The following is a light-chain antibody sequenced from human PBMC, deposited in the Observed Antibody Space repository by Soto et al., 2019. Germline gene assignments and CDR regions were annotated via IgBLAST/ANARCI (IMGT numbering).Light chain of an antibody. CDR2: GAS. Sequence: IVLTQSPGTLSLSPGERATLSCRASQNVNNNYLAWYQQKPGQAPRLLIRGASSRATGLPDRFSGSGSGTAFTRTISRLEPEDFAVYYCQQYGSSPGTFGQGTKLEIK. CDR3: QQYGSSPGT. J-gene: IGKJ2*01. CDR1: QNVNNNY. V-gene: IGKV3-20*01.